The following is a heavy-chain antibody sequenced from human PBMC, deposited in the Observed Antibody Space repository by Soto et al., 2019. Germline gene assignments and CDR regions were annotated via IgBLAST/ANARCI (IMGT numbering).Heavy chain of an antibody. V-gene: IGHV3-7*01. CDR2: IKQDGSEK. Sequence: VQLVESGGGLVQPGGSLRLSCAASGFTFSSYWMSWVRQAPGKGLEWVANIKQDGSEKYYVDFVKGRFTISRDNAKNSLYLQINSLRAEDTAVYYCARYCSSPSCYDYWGQGTLVTVSS. D-gene: IGHD2-2*01. CDR1: GFTFSSYW. J-gene: IGHJ4*02. CDR3: ARYCSSPSCYDY.